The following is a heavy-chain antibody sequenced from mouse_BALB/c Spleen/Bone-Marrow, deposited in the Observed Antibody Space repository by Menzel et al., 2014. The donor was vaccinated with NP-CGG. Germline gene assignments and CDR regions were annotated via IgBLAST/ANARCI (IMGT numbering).Heavy chain of an antibody. CDR2: IRNKANGYTT. J-gene: IGHJ1*01. V-gene: IGHV7-3*02. CDR3: ARDNYYGSCYIWYFDV. D-gene: IGHD1-1*01. Sequence: EVKLVESGGGLVQPGGSLRLSCATSGFTFTDYYMSWGRQPPRKALEWLGFIRNKANGYTTEYSVSVKGRFTISRDNSQSILYLQMNTLRAEVRATYYCARDNYYGSCYIWYFDVWGAGTTVTGSS. CDR1: GFTFTDYY.